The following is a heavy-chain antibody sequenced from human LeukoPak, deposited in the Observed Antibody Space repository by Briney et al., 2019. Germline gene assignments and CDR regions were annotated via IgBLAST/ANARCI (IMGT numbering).Heavy chain of an antibody. CDR3: AKDFGSHYYDSSGYYQYLQH. CDR1: GFTFSNYA. CDR2: ISYDGSNK. V-gene: IGHV3-30*04. Sequence: GGSLRLSCAASGFTFSNYALHWVRQAPGKGLEWVAVISYDGSNKYYADSVKGRFTISRDNSKNTLYLQMNSLRAEDTAVYYCAKDFGSHYYDSSGYYQYLQHWGQGTLVTVSS. D-gene: IGHD3-22*01. J-gene: IGHJ1*01.